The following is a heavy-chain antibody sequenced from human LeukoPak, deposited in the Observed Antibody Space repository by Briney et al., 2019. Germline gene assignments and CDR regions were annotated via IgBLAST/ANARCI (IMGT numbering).Heavy chain of an antibody. CDR3: AHIPFYDILTGYYHFDY. J-gene: IGHJ4*02. CDR2: IYWDDDK. V-gene: IGHV2-5*02. Sequence: SGPTLVKPTQTLTLTCTFSGFSLSTSGVGVGWIRQPPGKALEWLALIYWDDDKRYRPSLKSRLTITKDTSKNQVVLTMPNMDPVDTATYYCAHIPFYDILTGYYHFDYWGQGTLVTVSS. CDR1: GFSLSTSGVG. D-gene: IGHD3-9*01.